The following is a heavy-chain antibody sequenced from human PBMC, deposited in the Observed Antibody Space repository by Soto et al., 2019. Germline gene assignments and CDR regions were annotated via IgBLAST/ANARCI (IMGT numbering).Heavy chain of an antibody. Sequence: EVQLVESGGGLVQPGGSLRVSCAASGFSFSSSSMNWVRQAPGMGLEWVSYISTTSNTIYYADSVKGRFTISRDNAKNSLFLQMNSLRDEDTAVYYCAKDLGMDVWGQGTTVTVSS. CDR2: ISTTSNTI. CDR1: GFSFSSSS. J-gene: IGHJ6*02. CDR3: AKDLGMDV. V-gene: IGHV3-48*02.